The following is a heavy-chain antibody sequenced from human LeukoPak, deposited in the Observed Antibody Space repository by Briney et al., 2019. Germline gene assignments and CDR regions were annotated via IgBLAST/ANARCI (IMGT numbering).Heavy chain of an antibody. Sequence: PGGSLRLSCAASGFTFSSHWLTWVRLAPGKGLEWVANIKPDGSEKYYRDSVKGRFSISRDNAKNLLYFQMNSLRGEDTAVYYCARSYSSGWYYFDYWGQGTLVTVSS. J-gene: IGHJ4*02. D-gene: IGHD6-19*01. CDR2: IKPDGSEK. V-gene: IGHV3-7*03. CDR1: GFTFSSHW. CDR3: ARSYSSGWYYFDY.